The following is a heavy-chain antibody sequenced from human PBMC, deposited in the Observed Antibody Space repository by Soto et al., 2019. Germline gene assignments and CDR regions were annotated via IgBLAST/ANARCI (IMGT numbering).Heavy chain of an antibody. J-gene: IGHJ5*02. CDR3: ARVVPGAEAWFGP. CDR2: ISLYSDGA. D-gene: IGHD2-2*01. Sequence: GASVKVSCKTSGYTFSNYGITWVRQAPGQPLEWLGWISLYSDGANYAQKFQGRVSMTTDTSTTTAYMELSSLRSDDTAVYYCARVVPGAEAWFGPWGQGTLVTVSS. V-gene: IGHV1-18*01. CDR1: GYTFSNYG.